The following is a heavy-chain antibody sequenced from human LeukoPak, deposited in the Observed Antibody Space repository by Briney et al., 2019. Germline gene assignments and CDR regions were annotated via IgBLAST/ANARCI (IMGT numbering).Heavy chain of an antibody. CDR3: AKTNGYYDY. J-gene: IGHJ4*02. Sequence: GGSLKLSCAASGFTFSNNGMSWVRQSPGRGLEWVSGISGGGDTTYYAESVKGRFTISRDNSKNTLFLQMNSLTAEDTAVYYCAKTNGYYDYWGQGTLVAVSS. CDR2: ISGGGDTT. CDR1: GFTFSNNG. V-gene: IGHV3-23*01. D-gene: IGHD3-22*01.